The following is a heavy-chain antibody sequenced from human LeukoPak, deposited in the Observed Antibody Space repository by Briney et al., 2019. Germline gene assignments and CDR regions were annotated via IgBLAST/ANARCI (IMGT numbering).Heavy chain of an antibody. D-gene: IGHD1/OR15-1a*01. CDR1: GFTFTSHG. Sequence: PGRSLRLSCAASGFTFTSHGMHWVRQAPGKGLEWVAVVWYDGSNKYYADSVKGRFTISRDNSKNTMDLQMNSLRAEDAAVYYCARQHNWNIDYWGQGTLVTVSS. CDR3: ARQHNWNIDY. V-gene: IGHV3-33*01. J-gene: IGHJ4*02. CDR2: VWYDGSNK.